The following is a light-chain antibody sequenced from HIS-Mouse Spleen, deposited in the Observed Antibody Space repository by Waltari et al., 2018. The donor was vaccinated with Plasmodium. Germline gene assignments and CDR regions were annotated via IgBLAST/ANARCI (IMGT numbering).Light chain of an antibody. CDR1: QSVSSY. Sequence: DIVLTQSPATLSLSPGERATLPCSASQSVSSYLAWYQQKPGQAPRLLIYDASNRATGIPARFSGSGSGTDFTLTISSLEPEDFAVYYCQQRSNWPRVLTFGGGTKVEIK. J-gene: IGKJ4*01. CDR3: QQRSNWPRVLT. CDR2: DAS. V-gene: IGKV3-11*01.